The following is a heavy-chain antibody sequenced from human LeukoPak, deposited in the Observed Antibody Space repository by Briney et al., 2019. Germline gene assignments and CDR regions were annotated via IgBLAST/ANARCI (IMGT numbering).Heavy chain of an antibody. V-gene: IGHV3-30*12. CDR2: IRDDGSNK. CDR1: GFTFSSYG. CDR3: ARPAYYYDSSGYYYSHDAFDI. J-gene: IGHJ3*02. D-gene: IGHD3-22*01. Sequence: RSGGSLRLSCAASGFTFSSYGMHWVRQAPGKGLEWVALIRDDGSNKYYADFVKGRFTISRDNAKNSLYLQMNSLRAEDTAVYYCARPAYYYDSSGYYYSHDAFDIWGQGTMVTVSS.